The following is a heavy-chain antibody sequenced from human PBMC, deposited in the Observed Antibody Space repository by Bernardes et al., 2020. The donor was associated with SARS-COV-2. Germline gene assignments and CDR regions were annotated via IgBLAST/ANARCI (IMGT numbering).Heavy chain of an antibody. CDR2: INRSGRT. CDR1: GGSFTGYY. CDR3: ARQIDSWHIVVVVSVPRGGAYYFEY. Sequence: SDTLSLTCAVYGGSFTGYYCNWLRQPPGKGLEWIGEINRSGRTNYNPSLKSRVTLSVDPSKNQFSLKMKSVTAADTAVYYCARQIDSWHIVVVVSVPRGGAYYFEYWCQGTLVTVSS. D-gene: IGHD2-15*01. J-gene: IGHJ4*02. V-gene: IGHV4-34*01.